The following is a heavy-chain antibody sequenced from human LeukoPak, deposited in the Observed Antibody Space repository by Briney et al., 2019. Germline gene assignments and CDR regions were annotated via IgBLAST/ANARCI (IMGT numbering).Heavy chain of an antibody. J-gene: IGHJ4*02. V-gene: IGHV1-18*01. CDR1: SYSFSSYG. D-gene: IGHD3-3*01. CDR2: TSAYNGDS. CDR3: ASGWSGYFASLDY. Sequence: ASVKVSCKGSSYSFSSYGMHWVRQAPGQGLEWMGWTSAYNGDSDYAQNLQGRVTMTTDPSTSTAYMELRSLRSDDTAVYYCASGWSGYFASLDYWGQGTLVTVAS.